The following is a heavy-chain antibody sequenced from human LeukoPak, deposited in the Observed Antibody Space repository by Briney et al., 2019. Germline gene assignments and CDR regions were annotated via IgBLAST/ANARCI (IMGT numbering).Heavy chain of an antibody. J-gene: IGHJ4*02. V-gene: IGHV3-15*01. D-gene: IGHD3-3*01. Sequence: GGSLRLSCAASGFTFSNAWMSWVRQAPWKGLEWVGRIKSKTDGGTTDYAAPVKGRFTISRDDSKNTLYLQMNSLKTEDTAVYYCTTEAHDFWSGDDYWGQGTLVTVSS. CDR3: TTEAHDFWSGDDY. CDR1: GFTFSNAW. CDR2: IKSKTDGGTT.